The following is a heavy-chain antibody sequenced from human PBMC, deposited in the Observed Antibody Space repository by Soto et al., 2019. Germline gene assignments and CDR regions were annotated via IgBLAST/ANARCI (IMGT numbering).Heavy chain of an antibody. CDR3: ARRGGYDILTGYPSYGMDV. D-gene: IGHD3-9*01. Sequence: PGESLKISCKGSGYSFTSYWIGWVRQMPGKGLEWMGIIYPGGSDTRYSPSFQGQVTISADKSISTAYLQWSSLKASDTAMYYCARRGGYDILTGYPSYGMDVWGQGTTVTVSS. CDR2: IYPGGSDT. J-gene: IGHJ6*02. CDR1: GYSFTSYW. V-gene: IGHV5-51*01.